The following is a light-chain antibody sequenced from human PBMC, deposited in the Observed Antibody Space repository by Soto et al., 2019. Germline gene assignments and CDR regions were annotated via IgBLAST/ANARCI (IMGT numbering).Light chain of an antibody. Sequence: IVLTRSPGTLSLSPGERATLSCRASQSVSSSYLAWYQQKPGQAPRLLIYGASSRATGIPDRFSGSGSGTDFTLTISRLEPEDFAVYYCQQYGSSPQTFGQGPKVDIK. CDR1: QSVSSSY. CDR3: QQYGSSPQT. V-gene: IGKV3-20*01. CDR2: GAS. J-gene: IGKJ1*01.